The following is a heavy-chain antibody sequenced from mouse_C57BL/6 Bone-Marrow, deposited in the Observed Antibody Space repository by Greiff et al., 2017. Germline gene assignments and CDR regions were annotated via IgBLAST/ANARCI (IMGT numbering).Heavy chain of an antibody. J-gene: IGHJ2*01. CDR3: TTGYYFDY. CDR1: GFNIKDDY. Sequence: VQLKESGAELVRPGASVKLSCTASGFNIKDDYLHWVKQRPEQGLEWIGWIAPENGDTEYASKFTGTATLTADTSSNTAYLQLSSLTAEDTAVYYCTTGYYFDYWGQGTTLTVSS. V-gene: IGHV14-4*01. D-gene: IGHD2-2*01. CDR2: IAPENGDT.